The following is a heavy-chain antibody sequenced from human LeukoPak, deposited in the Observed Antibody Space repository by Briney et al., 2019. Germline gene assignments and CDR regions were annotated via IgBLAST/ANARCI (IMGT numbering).Heavy chain of an antibody. CDR3: AREVSGGSVDFDY. CDR1: GGSVSSGSYY. CDR2: IFYTGST. V-gene: IGHV4-61*01. Sequence: SETLSLTCTVSGGSVSSGSYYWSWIRQPPGKGQEWIGCIFYTGSTNYNPSLKSRVTISVDTSMNQFSLKLNSVTAADTALYYCAREVSGGSVDFDYWGQGTLVTVSS. D-gene: IGHD2-15*01. J-gene: IGHJ4*02.